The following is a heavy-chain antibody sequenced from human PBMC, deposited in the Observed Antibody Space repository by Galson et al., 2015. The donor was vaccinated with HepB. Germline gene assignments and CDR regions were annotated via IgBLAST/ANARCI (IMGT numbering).Heavy chain of an antibody. CDR2: ISGSGGST. J-gene: IGHJ4*02. CDR3: ANNVGAYPGYSSGWYGDY. CDR1: GFTFSSYA. V-gene: IGHV3-23*01. Sequence: SLRLSCAASGFTFSSYAMSWVRQAPGKGLEWVSAISGSGGSTYCADSVKGRFTISRDNSKNTLYLQMNSLRAEDTAVYYCANNVGAYPGYSSGWYGDYWGQGTLVTVSS. D-gene: IGHD6-19*01.